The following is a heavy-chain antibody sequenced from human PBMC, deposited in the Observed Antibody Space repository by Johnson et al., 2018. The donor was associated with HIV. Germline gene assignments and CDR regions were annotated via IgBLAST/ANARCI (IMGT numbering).Heavy chain of an antibody. CDR3: ARVRVGAFDI. J-gene: IGHJ3*02. D-gene: IGHD1-26*01. CDR1: GFTFSSYA. V-gene: IGHV3-30-3*01. Sequence: QMQLVESGGGVVQPGRSLRLSCAASGFTFSSYAMHWVRQAPGKGLEWVAVISYDGSNKYYADSVKGRFIISRDNAKNTLYLQMNILRGEDTAVYYCARVRVGAFDIGGQGTMVTVSS. CDR2: ISYDGSNK.